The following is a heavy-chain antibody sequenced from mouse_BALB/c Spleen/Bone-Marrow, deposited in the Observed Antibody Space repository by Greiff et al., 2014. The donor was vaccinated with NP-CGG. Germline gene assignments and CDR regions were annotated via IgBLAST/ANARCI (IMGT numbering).Heavy chain of an antibody. D-gene: IGHD2-1*01. CDR2: IDPYNGVT. CDR1: GYAFTSYN. CDR3: AREDGNYWYFDV. J-gene: IGHJ1*01. Sequence: EVKLMESGPELVEPGASVKVSCKASGYAFTSYNMYWVKQSHGKSLEWIGYIDPYNGVTSYNQKFKGKATLTVDKSSSTAYMHLNSLTSEDSAVYYCAREDGNYWYFDVWGAGTTVTVSS. V-gene: IGHV1S135*01.